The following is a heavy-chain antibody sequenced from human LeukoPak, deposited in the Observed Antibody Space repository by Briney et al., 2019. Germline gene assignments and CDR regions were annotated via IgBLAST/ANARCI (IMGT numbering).Heavy chain of an antibody. V-gene: IGHV3-11*06. J-gene: IGHJ4*02. CDR3: ARVWANYYGSGSYERYFDY. CDR2: ISSSSSNI. D-gene: IGHD3-10*01. Sequence: PGGSLRLSCAGSGFTFSDFYMSWVRQAPGKGLEWVTYISSSSSNINYADSVKGRFSISRDNGKKSLYLQMDSLRAEDTAVYYCARVWANYYGSGSYERYFDYWGQGTLVTVSS. CDR1: GFTFSDFY.